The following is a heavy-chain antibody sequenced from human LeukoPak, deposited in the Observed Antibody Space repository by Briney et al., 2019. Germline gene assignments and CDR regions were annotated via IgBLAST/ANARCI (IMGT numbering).Heavy chain of an antibody. J-gene: IGHJ6*02. CDR3: ARRIAPRVVPAAYYYYYGMDV. CDR1: GGSISSSSYY. D-gene: IGHD2-2*01. CDR2: IYYSGST. V-gene: IGHV4-39*01. Sequence: SETLSLTCTVSGGSISSSSYYWGWIRQPPGKGLEWIGSIYYSGSTYYNPSLKSRVTISVDTSKNQFSLKLSSVTAADTAVYYCARRIAPRVVPAAYYYYYGMDVWGQGTTVTVSS.